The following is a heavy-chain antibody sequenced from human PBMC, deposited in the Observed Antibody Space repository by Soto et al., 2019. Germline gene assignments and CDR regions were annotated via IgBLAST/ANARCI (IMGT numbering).Heavy chain of an antibody. CDR3: ARVGGFGATTIDY. CDR1: GGSISSGDYY. D-gene: IGHD3-10*01. J-gene: IGHJ4*02. V-gene: IGHV4-30-4*01. CDR2: IYYSGST. Sequence: QVQLQESGPGLVKPSQTLSLTCTVSGGSISSGDYYWSWIRQPPGKGLEWIGYIYYSGSTYYNPSLNSRVTITVDTSKNQFSLKLSSVTAADTAVYYCARVGGFGATTIDYWGQGTLVTDSS.